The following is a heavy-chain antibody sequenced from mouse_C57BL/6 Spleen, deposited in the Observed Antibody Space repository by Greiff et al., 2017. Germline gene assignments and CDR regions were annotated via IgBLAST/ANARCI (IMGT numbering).Heavy chain of an antibody. V-gene: IGHV1-82*01. J-gene: IGHJ2*01. Sequence: QVQLQQSGPELVKPGASVKISCKASGYAFSSSWMNWVKQRPGKGLEWIGRIYPGDGDTNYNGKFKGKATLTADKSSSTAYMKLSSLTSEDSAVYFCARSDFDYWGQGTTLTVSS. CDR2: IYPGDGDT. CDR3: ARSDFDY. CDR1: GYAFSSSW.